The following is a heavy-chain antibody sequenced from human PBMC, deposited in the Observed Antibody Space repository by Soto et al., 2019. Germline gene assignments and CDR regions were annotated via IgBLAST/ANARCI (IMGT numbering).Heavy chain of an antibody. CDR1: GGSISSSSYY. J-gene: IGHJ4*02. D-gene: IGHD3-3*01. V-gene: IGHV4-39*01. CDR3: ARQLSRANYDFWSAIDY. CDR2: IYYSGST. Sequence: SETLSLTCTVSGGSISSSSYYWGWIRQPPGKGLEWIGSIYYSGSTYYNPSLKSRVTISVDTSKNQFSLKLSSVTAADTAVNYCARQLSRANYDFWSAIDYWGQGTLVTVSS.